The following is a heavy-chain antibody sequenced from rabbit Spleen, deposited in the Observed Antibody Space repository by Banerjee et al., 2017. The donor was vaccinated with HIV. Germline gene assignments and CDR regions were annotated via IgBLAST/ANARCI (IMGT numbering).Heavy chain of an antibody. CDR1: GFDFSSYG. CDR2: IDPIFGST. CDR3: VRDQAGYDGYGPYYFNL. D-gene: IGHD6-1*01. J-gene: IGHJ4*01. V-gene: IGHV1S47*01. Sequence: QEQLVESGGGLVQPGGSLKLSCKASGFDFSSYGVSWVRQAPGKGLEWIGYIDPIFGSTYYANWVNGRFTISSHNAQNTVSLQLSSLTAADTATYFCVRDQAGYDGYGPYYFNLWGPGTLVTVS.